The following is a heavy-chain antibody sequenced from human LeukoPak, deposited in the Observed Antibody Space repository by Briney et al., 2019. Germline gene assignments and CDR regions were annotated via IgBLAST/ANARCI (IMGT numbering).Heavy chain of an antibody. V-gene: IGHV4-30-4*01. Sequence: PSQTLSLTCTVSGVCISSGDYYWSWSREPPGKGRWWGGDVYYSGSTYYNPSLKSQVTISVDTSKNQFSLKRSSVTPAAPAVYSCARQGLDSSGYYYFAYSGQPTLPTVSS. CDR3: ARQGLDSSGYYYFAY. D-gene: IGHD3-22*01. CDR2: VYYSGST. J-gene: IGHJ4*02. CDR1: GVCISSGDYY.